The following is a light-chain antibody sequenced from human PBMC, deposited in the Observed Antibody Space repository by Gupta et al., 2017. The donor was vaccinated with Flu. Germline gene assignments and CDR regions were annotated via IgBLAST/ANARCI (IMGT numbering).Light chain of an antibody. CDR3: YSTDSSGDHRV. V-gene: IGLV3-10*01. J-gene: IGLJ3*02. CDR1: ALPKKY. Sequence: GQTGRITCSGDALPKKYAYWYQQKSGQAPVLVIYEDTKRPSGIPEKFSGSSSGTMATLTISGAQVEDEGDYYCYSTDSSGDHRVFGGGTKLTVL. CDR2: EDT.